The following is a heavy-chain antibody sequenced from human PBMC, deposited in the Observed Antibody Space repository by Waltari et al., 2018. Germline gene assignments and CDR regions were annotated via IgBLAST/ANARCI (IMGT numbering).Heavy chain of an antibody. Sequence: QVQLQPWGAGLLKPSETLSLTCAVYGGSFSGYYWSWISQPPGKGLEWIGEINHSGSTNYNPSLKSRVTISVYTSKNHFSLKLSSVTAADTAVYYCARVHVDIVATALDYWGQGTLVTVSS. J-gene: IGHJ4*02. V-gene: IGHV4-34*01. CDR2: INHSGST. D-gene: IGHD5-12*01. CDR3: ARVHVDIVATALDY. CDR1: GGSFSGYY.